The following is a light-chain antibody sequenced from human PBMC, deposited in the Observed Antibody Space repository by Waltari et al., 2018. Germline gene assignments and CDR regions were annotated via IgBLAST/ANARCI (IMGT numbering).Light chain of an antibody. Sequence: SYELTQPPSVSVSPGQTARITCSGDALPTKYAYWYQQKSGQAPVLVIYEDTKRPSGIPEIFSGSSSGTMATLTISGAQVEDEADYYCYSTDSSGHERVFGGGTKLTVL. CDR2: EDT. CDR1: ALPTKY. V-gene: IGLV3-10*01. CDR3: YSTDSSGHERV. J-gene: IGLJ2*01.